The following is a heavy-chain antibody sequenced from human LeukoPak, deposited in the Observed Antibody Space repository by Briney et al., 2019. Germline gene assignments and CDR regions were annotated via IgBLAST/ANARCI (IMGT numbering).Heavy chain of an antibody. D-gene: IGHD4-17*01. CDR1: GFTFHNYA. Sequence: PGGSLRLSCAASGFTFHNYAMTWGRQAPGQGLEWVSTISGSGGGTYYGDSMKGRFTISRDNAKNSLYLQMNSLRDEDTAVYYCARVRDYGDYPPDYWGQGTLVTVSS. V-gene: IGHV3-23*01. CDR2: ISGSGGGT. CDR3: ARVRDYGDYPPDY. J-gene: IGHJ4*02.